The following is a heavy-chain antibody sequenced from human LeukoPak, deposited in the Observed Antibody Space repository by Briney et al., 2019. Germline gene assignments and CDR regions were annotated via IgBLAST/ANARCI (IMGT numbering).Heavy chain of an antibody. CDR2: FDPEDGET. J-gene: IGHJ4*02. Sequence: GRSLRLSCAASGFTLSSYGMHWVRQAPGKGLEWMGGFDPEDGETIYAQKFQGRVTMTEDTSTDTAYMELSSLKSEDTAVYYCATPLDPFWEYGYWGQGTLVTVSS. V-gene: IGHV1-24*01. CDR3: ATPLDPFWEYGY. D-gene: IGHD3-3*01. CDR1: GFTLSSYG.